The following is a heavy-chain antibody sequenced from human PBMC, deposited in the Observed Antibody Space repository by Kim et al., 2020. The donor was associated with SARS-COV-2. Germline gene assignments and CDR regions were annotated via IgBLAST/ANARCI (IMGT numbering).Heavy chain of an antibody. V-gene: IGHV3-7*01. CDR2: T. D-gene: IGHD3-10*01. J-gene: IGHJ4*02. CDR3: SRDPFFGALDY. Sequence: TSYAASVKGRFTISRDNGQNSVFLQMNSLRAEDTAVYYCSRDPFFGALDYWGQGTLVTVSS.